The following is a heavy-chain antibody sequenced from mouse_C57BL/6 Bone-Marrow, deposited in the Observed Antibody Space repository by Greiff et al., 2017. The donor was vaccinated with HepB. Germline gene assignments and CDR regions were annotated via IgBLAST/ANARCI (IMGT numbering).Heavy chain of an antibody. CDR2: ISNGGGST. CDR1: GFTFSDYY. V-gene: IGHV5-12*01. D-gene: IGHD1-1*02. Sequence: EVKLVESGGGLVQPGGSLKLSCAASGFTFSDYYMYWVRQTPEKRLEWVAYISNGGGSTYYPDTVKGRFTISRDNAKNTLYLQMSRLKSEDTAMYYCGRHGGYYAMDYWGQGTSVTVSS. CDR3: GRHGGYYAMDY. J-gene: IGHJ4*01.